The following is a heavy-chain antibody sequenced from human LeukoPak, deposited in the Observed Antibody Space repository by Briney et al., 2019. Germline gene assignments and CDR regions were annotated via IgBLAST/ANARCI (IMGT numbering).Heavy chain of an antibody. Sequence: GGSLRLSCAASGFTFSSYSMNWVRQAPGKGLEWVSSISSSSSYIYYADSVKGRFTISRDNAKNSLYLQMNSLRAEDTAVYCCARVGSSTSREADYWGQGTLVTVSS. CDR1: GFTFSSYS. D-gene: IGHD2-2*01. CDR3: ARVGSSTSREADY. J-gene: IGHJ4*02. V-gene: IGHV3-21*01. CDR2: ISSSSSYI.